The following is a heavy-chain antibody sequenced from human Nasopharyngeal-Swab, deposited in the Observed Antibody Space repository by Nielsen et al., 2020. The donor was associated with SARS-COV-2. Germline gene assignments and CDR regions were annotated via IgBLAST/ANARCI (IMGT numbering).Heavy chain of an antibody. J-gene: IGHJ4*02. CDR1: GGSISSYY. D-gene: IGHD3-9*01. Sequence: GSLRLSCTVSGGSISSYYWNWIRQPPGKGLEWIGYVHFLGSTDYNPSLKSRVTMSLDTSKNQFSLKVSSVTAADTAMYYCARYTTDWVSFDYWGQGTLVTVSS. CDR3: ARYTTDWVSFDY. CDR2: VHFLGST. V-gene: IGHV4-59*13.